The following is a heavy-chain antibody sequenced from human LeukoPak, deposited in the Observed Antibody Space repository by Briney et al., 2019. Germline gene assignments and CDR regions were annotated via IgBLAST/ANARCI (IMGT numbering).Heavy chain of an antibody. D-gene: IGHD6-19*01. CDR3: ARHRGARSGYFDY. J-gene: IGHJ4*02. CDR1: GGSITSSNYH. V-gene: IGHV4-39*01. Sequence: SETLSLTCTVSGGSITSSNYHWGWIRQPPGKGLEGIGSIYYSGSTYYNPSLKSRVTMSVDTSKNQFSLKLSSVTAADTAVYYCARHRGARSGYFDYWGQGTLVTVSS. CDR2: IYYSGST.